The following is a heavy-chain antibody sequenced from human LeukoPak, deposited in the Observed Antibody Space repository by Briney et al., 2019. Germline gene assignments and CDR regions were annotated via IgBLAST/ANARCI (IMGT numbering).Heavy chain of an antibody. CDR1: GGSFSGYY. Sequence: ASETLSLTCAVYGGSFSGYYWSWIRQPPGKGLEWIGEINHSGSTNYDPSLKSRVTISVDTSKNQFSLKLSSVTAADTAVYYCARGWILGSARAGPWGYWGQGTLVTVSS. V-gene: IGHV4-34*01. CDR3: ARGWILGSARAGPWGY. D-gene: IGHD2-15*01. J-gene: IGHJ4*02. CDR2: INHSGST.